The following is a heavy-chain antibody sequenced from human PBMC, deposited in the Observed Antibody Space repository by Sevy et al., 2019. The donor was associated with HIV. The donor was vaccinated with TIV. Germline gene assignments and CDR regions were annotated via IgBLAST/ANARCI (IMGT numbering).Heavy chain of an antibody. CDR3: AKDPRDSSGWYYYGMDV. CDR1: VFTFSSYG. V-gene: IGHV3-30*18. J-gene: IGHJ6*02. Sequence: GGSLRLSCAASVFTFSSYGMHWVRQAPGKGLEWVAVISYDGSNKYYADSVKGRFTISRDNSKNTLYLQMNSLRAEDTAVYYCAKDPRDSSGWYYYGMDVWGQGTTVTVSS. D-gene: IGHD6-19*01. CDR2: ISYDGSNK.